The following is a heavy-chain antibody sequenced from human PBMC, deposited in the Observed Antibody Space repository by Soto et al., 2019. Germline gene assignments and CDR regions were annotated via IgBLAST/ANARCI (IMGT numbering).Heavy chain of an antibody. Sequence: PSETLSLTCAVSGGFTSTNNWWSWVRQPPGKGLEWIGDAYHSGSTEYNPSLKSRVSISVDESKNQISLKLTSATAADTAVYYCARSPPSSYYGGSGTFDYWGQGTLVTVSS. CDR1: GGFTSTNNW. J-gene: IGHJ4*02. CDR2: AYHSGST. V-gene: IGHV4-4*02. D-gene: IGHD3-10*01. CDR3: ARSPPSSYYGGSGTFDY.